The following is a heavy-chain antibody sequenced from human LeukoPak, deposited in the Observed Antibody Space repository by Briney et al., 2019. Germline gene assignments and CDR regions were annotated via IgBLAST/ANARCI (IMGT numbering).Heavy chain of an antibody. Sequence: GGSQRLSCEASGSTFDNYAMSWVRLAPGEWLEWVSSIGISADSTYYADGVKGRFTISRHNSKKTVILQINRLRVEDTAGYYCAKDRWEITIGDAFGFWGQGTKVGVSS. CDR2: IGISADST. CDR1: GSTFDNYA. D-gene: IGHD3-3*01. CDR3: AKDRWEITIGDAFGF. J-gene: IGHJ3*01. V-gene: IGHV3-23*01.